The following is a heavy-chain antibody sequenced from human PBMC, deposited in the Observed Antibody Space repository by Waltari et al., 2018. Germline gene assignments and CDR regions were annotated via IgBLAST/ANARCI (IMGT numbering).Heavy chain of an antibody. CDR2: IIPIFGTA. CDR3: AREGDILTGYSKNWFDP. Sequence: QVQLVQSGAEVKKPGSSVKVSCKASGGTFSSYAISWVRQAPGQGLEWMGGIIPIFGTANYAQKFQGRVTITADESTSTADMELSSLRSEDTAVYYCAREGDILTGYSKNWFDPWGQGTLVTVSS. J-gene: IGHJ5*02. D-gene: IGHD3-9*01. CDR1: GGTFSSYA. V-gene: IGHV1-69*12.